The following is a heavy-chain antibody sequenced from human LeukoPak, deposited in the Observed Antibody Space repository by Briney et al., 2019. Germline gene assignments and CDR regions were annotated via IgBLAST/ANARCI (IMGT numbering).Heavy chain of an antibody. D-gene: IGHD6-13*01. J-gene: IGHJ4*02. CDR1: GFTFDDYA. CDR3: AKDVGIAAAGPIYDY. CDR2: ISWNSGSI. V-gene: IGHV3-9*01. Sequence: QSGGSLRLSCAASGFTFDDYAMHWVRQAPGKGLEWVSGISWNSGSIGYADSVKGRFTISRDNAKNSLYLQMNSLRAEDTALYYCAKDVGIAAAGPIYDYWGQGTLVTVSS.